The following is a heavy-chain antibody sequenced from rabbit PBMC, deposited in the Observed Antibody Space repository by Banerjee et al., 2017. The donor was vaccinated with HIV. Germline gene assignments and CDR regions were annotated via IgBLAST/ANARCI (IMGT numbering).Heavy chain of an antibody. J-gene: IGHJ4*01. V-gene: IGHV1S40*01. CDR2: LDPDGGRT. Sequence: QSLEESGGDLVKPEGSLTLTCTASGFSLSNKYVMCWVRQAPGKGLEWIAYLDPDGGRTDYASWVNGRFTISLDNAQNTVDLKMTSLTAADTASYFCARDLAGVIGWNFNLWGQGTLVTVS. D-gene: IGHD4-1*01. CDR3: ARDLAGVIGWNFNL. CDR1: GFSLSNKYV.